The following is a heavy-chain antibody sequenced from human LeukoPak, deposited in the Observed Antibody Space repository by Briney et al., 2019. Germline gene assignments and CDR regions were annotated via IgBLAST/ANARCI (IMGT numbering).Heavy chain of an antibody. J-gene: IGHJ6*02. CDR2: IIPIFGTA. CDR1: GGTFSSYA. D-gene: IGHD2-8*02. Sequence: SVKVSCKASGGTFSSYAISWVRQAPGQGLEWMGGIIPIFGTANYAQKFQGRVTITADESTSTAYMELSSLRSEDTAVYYCATVTGRYYYYGMDVWGQGTTVTVSS. V-gene: IGHV1-69*13. CDR3: ATVTGRYYYYGMDV.